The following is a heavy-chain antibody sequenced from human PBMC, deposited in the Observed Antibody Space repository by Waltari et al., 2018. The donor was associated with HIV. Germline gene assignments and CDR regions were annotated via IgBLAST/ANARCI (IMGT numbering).Heavy chain of an antibody. Sequence: QVQLQESGPGLVKPSQTLSLTCTVSGGSISSGGYYWSWIRQHPGKGLEWIGYIYYSGSTYYNPSLKGRVTIAVDTSKNQFSLKLSAVTAADTAVYYCARGDSYDYVWGSYRAHLDYWGQGTLVTVSS. CDR1: GGSISSGGYY. CDR2: IYYSGST. V-gene: IGHV4-31*03. D-gene: IGHD3-16*02. J-gene: IGHJ4*02. CDR3: ARGDSYDYVWGSYRAHLDY.